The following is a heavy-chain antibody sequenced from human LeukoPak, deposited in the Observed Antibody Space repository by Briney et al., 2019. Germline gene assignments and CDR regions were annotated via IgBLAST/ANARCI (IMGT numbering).Heavy chain of an antibody. D-gene: IGHD1-7*01. Sequence: GGSLRLSCVASGFTFSRFEMNWVRQAPGKGLEWVSYISTSGSTIYYADSVKGRFTFSRDNARNSLYLQMNSLRAEDTAVYYCASTNWHYVYWGQGTLVTVSS. CDR1: GFTFSRFE. V-gene: IGHV3-48*03. CDR2: ISTSGSTI. CDR3: ASTNWHYVY. J-gene: IGHJ4*02.